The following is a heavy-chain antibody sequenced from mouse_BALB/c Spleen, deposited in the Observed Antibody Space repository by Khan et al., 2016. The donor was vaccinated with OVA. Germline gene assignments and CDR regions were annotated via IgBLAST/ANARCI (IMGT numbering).Heavy chain of an antibody. V-gene: IGHV3-2*02. J-gene: IGHJ4*01. Sequence: EVQLQELGPGLVKPSQSLSLTCTVTGYSITSDYAWNWIRQFPGNKLEWMGNISDSGSTTYNPSLKSRISITRDKSKDQFFLQLKSVTSEDTATYYCASELGRYSALDYWGQGTSVTVSS. D-gene: IGHD4-1*01. CDR3: ASELGRYSALDY. CDR2: ISDSGST. CDR1: GYSITSDYA.